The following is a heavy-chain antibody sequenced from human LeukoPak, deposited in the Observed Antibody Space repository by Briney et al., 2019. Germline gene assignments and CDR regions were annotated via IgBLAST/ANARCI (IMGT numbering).Heavy chain of an antibody. D-gene: IGHD3-22*01. V-gene: IGHV3-23*01. CDR1: GFTFSSYS. J-gene: IGHJ3*02. Sequence: GGSLRLSCAASGFTFSSYSMNWVRQAPGEGLEWVSAISGSGGSTYYADSVKGRFTISRDNSKNTLYLQMNSLRAEDTAVYYCAKEMYYYDSSGSDAFDIWGQGTMVTVSS. CDR2: ISGSGGST. CDR3: AKEMYYYDSSGSDAFDI.